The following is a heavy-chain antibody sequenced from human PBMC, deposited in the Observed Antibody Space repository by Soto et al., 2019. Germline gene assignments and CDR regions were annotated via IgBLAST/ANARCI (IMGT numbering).Heavy chain of an antibody. D-gene: IGHD3-10*01. CDR1: GFTFSSYA. CDR2: ISGSGGST. Sequence: EVQLLESGGGLVQPGGSLRLSCAASGFTFSSYAMSWVRQAPGKGLEWVSAISGSGGSTYYADSVKGRFTISRDNSKNTLYLLMNSLRAEDTSVYYCAKDYPNYYGSVSDFVPWAFDIWGQGTMVTVSS. J-gene: IGHJ3*02. CDR3: AKDYPNYYGSVSDFVPWAFDI. V-gene: IGHV3-23*01.